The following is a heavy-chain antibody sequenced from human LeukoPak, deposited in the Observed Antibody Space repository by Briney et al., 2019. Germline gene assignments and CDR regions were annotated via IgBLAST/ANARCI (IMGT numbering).Heavy chain of an antibody. CDR3: AKDLVAYSSSWYYFDK. J-gene: IGHJ4*02. Sequence: PGGSLRLSCEVPGFTFSSYAMSWVRQAPGKGLEWLSGISTSGGTTYYADSLQGRFTISRDNSKNTLYLQMVSLRAEDTALYYCAKDLVAYSSSWYYFDKWGQGTLVTVSS. CDR2: ISTSGGTT. CDR1: GFTFSSYA. V-gene: IGHV3-23*01. D-gene: IGHD6-13*01.